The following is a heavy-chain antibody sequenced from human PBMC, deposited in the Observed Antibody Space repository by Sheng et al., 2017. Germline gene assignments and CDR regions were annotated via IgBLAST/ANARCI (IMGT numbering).Heavy chain of an antibody. V-gene: IGHV4-34*01. D-gene: IGHD5-18*01. CDR1: GGSFSGYY. Sequence: QVQLQQWGAGLLKPSETLSLTCAVYGGSFSGYYWSWIRQPPGKGLEWIGEINHSGSTNYNPSLKSRVTISVDTSKNQFSLKLSSVTAADTAVYYCARGARGYSYALGVADYWGQGTLVTVSS. J-gene: IGHJ4*02. CDR2: INHSGST. CDR3: ARGARGYSYALGVADY.